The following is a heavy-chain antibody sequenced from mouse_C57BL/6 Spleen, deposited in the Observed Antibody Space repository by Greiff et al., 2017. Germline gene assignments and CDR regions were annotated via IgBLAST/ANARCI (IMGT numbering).Heavy chain of an antibody. CDR2: IDPSDSYT. CDR1: GYTFTSYW. V-gene: IGHV1-50*01. D-gene: IGHD2-14*01. CDR3: ARGRDDEGPFDY. Sequence: QVQLQQPGAELVKPGASVKLSCKASGYTFTSYWMQWVKQRPGQGLEWIGEIDPSDSYTNYNQKFKGKATLTVDTSSSTAYMQLSSLTSEDSAVYYCARGRDDEGPFDYWGQGTTLTVSS. J-gene: IGHJ2*01.